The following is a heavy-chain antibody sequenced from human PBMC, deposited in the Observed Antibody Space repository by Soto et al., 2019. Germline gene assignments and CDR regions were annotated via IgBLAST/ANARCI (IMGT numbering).Heavy chain of an antibody. Sequence: LRLSCATSGFTFSSYAMSWVRQAPGKGLEWVSGTSGSGGSTYYADSVKGRFTISRDNSKNTLYLQMNSLRAEDTAVYYCAKLRFSDYWGQGTLVTVSS. D-gene: IGHD3-3*01. CDR3: AKLRFSDY. CDR1: GFTFSSYA. CDR2: TSGSGGST. V-gene: IGHV3-23*01. J-gene: IGHJ4*02.